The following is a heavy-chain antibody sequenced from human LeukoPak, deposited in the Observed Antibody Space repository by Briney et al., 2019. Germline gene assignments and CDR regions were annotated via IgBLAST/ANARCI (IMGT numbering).Heavy chain of an antibody. J-gene: IGHJ1*01. CDR3: ARVPDYGDYGGLQH. CDR2: INAGNGNT. Sequence: ASVKVSCKASGYTFTSYAMHWVRQAPGQRLEWMGWINAGNGNTKYSQKFQGRVTITRDTSASTAYMELSSLRSEDTAVYYCARVPDYGDYGGLQHWGQGTLVTVSS. V-gene: IGHV1-3*01. CDR1: GYTFTSYA. D-gene: IGHD4-17*01.